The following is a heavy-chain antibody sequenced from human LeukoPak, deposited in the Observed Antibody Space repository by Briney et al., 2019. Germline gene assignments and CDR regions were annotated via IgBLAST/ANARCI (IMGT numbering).Heavy chain of an antibody. V-gene: IGHV4-39*01. Sequence: SETLSLTCTVSGGSISSSSYYWGLMRQPPGKELEWIGSIYYSGSTYYDPSLKSRVTISVDTSKNQFSLKLSSVTAADTAVCYCATGSYYNVGFDYWGQGTLVTVSS. CDR2: IYYSGST. CDR1: GGSISSSSYY. CDR3: ATGSYYNVGFDY. D-gene: IGHD3-10*01. J-gene: IGHJ4*02.